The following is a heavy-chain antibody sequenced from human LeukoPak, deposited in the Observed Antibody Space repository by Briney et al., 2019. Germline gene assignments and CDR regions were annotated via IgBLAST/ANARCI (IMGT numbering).Heavy chain of an antibody. Sequence: SETLSLTCAVYGGSFSGYYWSWIRQPPGKGLEWIGEINHSGSTNYNPSLKSRVTISVDTSKNQFSLKLSSVTAADTAVYYCAKGSPDRCGYYPNYYYYYMDVWGKGTTVTISS. V-gene: IGHV4-34*01. D-gene: IGHD3-22*01. CDR1: GGSFSGYY. CDR2: INHSGST. J-gene: IGHJ6*03. CDR3: AKGSPDRCGYYPNYYYYYMDV.